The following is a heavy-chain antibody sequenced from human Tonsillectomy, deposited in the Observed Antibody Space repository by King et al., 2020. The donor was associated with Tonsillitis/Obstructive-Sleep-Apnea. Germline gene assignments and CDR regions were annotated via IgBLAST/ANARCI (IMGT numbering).Heavy chain of an antibody. D-gene: IGHD6-19*01. Sequence: QLVQSGAEVKKPGASVKVSCKASGYTFTGYYMHWLRQAPGQGLEWMGRINPNSGGTNYAQKFQGRVTMTRDTSISTAYMELSRLRSDDTVVYYCAREVAGILDYFDYWGQGTLVTVSS. CDR2: INPNSGGT. CDR3: AREVAGILDYFDY. V-gene: IGHV1-2*05. CDR1: GYTFTGYY. J-gene: IGHJ4*02.